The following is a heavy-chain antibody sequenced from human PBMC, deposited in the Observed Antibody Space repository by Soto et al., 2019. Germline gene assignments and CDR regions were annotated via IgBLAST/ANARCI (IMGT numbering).Heavy chain of an antibody. CDR3: ARARSSGWHSRYYYGMDV. Sequence: QVQLVQSGAEVKKPGSSVKVSCKASGGTFSSYTISWVRQAPGQGLEWMGRIIPILGIANYAQKLQGRVNITADKSTNTAYMDLSSLSSEDTAVYYCARARSSGWHSRYYYGMDVWGQGTTVTVSS. D-gene: IGHD6-19*01. J-gene: IGHJ6*02. CDR2: IIPILGIA. V-gene: IGHV1-69*02. CDR1: GGTFSSYT.